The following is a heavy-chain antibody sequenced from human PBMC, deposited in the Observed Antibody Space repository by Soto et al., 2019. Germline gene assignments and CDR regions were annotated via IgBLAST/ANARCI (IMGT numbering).Heavy chain of an antibody. CDR1: GFTFSSYA. Sequence: EVQLLESGGGLVQPGGSLRLSCAASGFTFSSYAMSWVRQAPGKGLEWVSAISGSGGSTYYADSVKGRFTISRDNSKNTLYLQMNSLRAEDTAVYYCAKAVTMVRGVQITKDNPNYYYYGMDVWGQGTTVTVSS. V-gene: IGHV3-23*01. D-gene: IGHD3-10*01. J-gene: IGHJ6*02. CDR2: ISGSGGST. CDR3: AKAVTMVRGVQITKDNPNYYYYGMDV.